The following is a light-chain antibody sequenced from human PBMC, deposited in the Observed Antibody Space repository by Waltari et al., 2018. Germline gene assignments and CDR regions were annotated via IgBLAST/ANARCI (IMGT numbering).Light chain of an antibody. V-gene: IGKV1-12*01. Sequence: DIQMTQSPSSVSASVGDRVTITCRASQAISSWLAWYQQKPGKAPKLLIYAASSLQSGVPSRFSGSGFGTDFTLTISSLQPEDCATYFCQQFDTFPLTFGQGTRLEIK. CDR1: QAISSW. CDR2: AAS. CDR3: QQFDTFPLT. J-gene: IGKJ5*01.